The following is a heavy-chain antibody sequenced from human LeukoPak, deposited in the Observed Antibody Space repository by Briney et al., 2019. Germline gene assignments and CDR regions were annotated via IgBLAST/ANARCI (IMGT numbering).Heavy chain of an antibody. CDR3: TTVPYSSSSGAFYY. J-gene: IGHJ4*02. V-gene: IGHV1-24*01. CDR2: IYTEDGET. D-gene: IGHD6-6*01. Sequence: GSVKVSCKVSGYTLTKLSMNWVRQAPGKGLEWMGGIYTEDGETIYAQKLQGRVTMTEDTSTNTAYIVLGSLRSEDTAVYYCTTVPYSSSSGAFYYWGQGTLVTVSS. CDR1: GYTLTKLS.